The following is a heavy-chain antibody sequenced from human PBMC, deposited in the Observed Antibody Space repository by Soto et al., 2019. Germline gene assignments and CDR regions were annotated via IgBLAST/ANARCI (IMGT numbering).Heavy chain of an antibody. D-gene: IGHD6-19*01. J-gene: IGHJ3*02. CDR3: ARDHSSGWYLDAFDI. CDR1: GFTFSTYS. V-gene: IGHV3-21*01. CDR2: ISSRSDI. Sequence: KAGGSLRLSCVGSGFTFSTYSINWVRQAPGKGLEWVSSISSRSDIYYADSVKGRFTISRDNAKNSLYLQMNSLRDEDTAVYYCARDHSSGWYLDAFDIWGQGTMVTVSS.